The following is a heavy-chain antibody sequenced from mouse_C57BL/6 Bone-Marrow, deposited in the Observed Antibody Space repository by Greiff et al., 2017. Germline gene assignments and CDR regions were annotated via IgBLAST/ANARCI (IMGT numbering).Heavy chain of an antibody. V-gene: IGHV1-64*01. CDR3: ARDGDYTFEGY. J-gene: IGHJ2*01. CDR2: IHPNSGST. CDR1: GYTFTSYW. Sequence: VKLQQPGAELVKPGASVKLSCKASGYTFTSYWMHWVKQRPGQGLEWIGMIHPNSGSTNYNEKFKSKATLTVDKSSSTAYMQLSSLTSEDSAVYYCARDGDYTFEGYWGQGTTLTVSS. D-gene: IGHD2-12*01.